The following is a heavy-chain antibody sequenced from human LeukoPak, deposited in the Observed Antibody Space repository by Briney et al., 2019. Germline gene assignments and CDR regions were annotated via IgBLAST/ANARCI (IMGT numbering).Heavy chain of an antibody. D-gene: IGHD3-10*01. J-gene: IGHJ6*03. Sequence: KPSETLSLTCTVSGGSISSYYWSWIRQPAGKGLEWIGRIYTSGSTNYNPSLKSRVTMSVDTSKNQFSLKLSSVTAADTAVYYCARVGQDYGSGSYYRDYYYYYMDVWGKGTTVTVSS. CDR2: IYTSGST. CDR3: ARVGQDYGSGSYYRDYYYYYMDV. CDR1: GGSISSYY. V-gene: IGHV4-4*07.